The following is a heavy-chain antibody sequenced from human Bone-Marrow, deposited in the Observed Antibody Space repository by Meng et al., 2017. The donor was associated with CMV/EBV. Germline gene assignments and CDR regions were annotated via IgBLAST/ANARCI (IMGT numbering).Heavy chain of an antibody. CDR2: ISGSGGST. V-gene: IGHV3-23*01. D-gene: IGHD4-11*01. CDR3: AKDEDSNYLAAALDY. CDR1: GSSFSSYA. Sequence: RGSLRPSCAASGSSFSSYATSWVRQATGKGLEWVSAISGSGGSTYYADSVKGRFTISRDNSKNTLYLQMNSLRVEDTAIYYCAKDEDSNYLAAALDYWGQGTLVTVSS. J-gene: IGHJ4*02.